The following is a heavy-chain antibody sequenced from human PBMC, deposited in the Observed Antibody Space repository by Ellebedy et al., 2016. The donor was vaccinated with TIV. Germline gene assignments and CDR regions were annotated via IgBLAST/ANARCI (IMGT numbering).Heavy chain of an antibody. D-gene: IGHD1-26*01. J-gene: IGHJ6*02. V-gene: IGHV3-23*01. Sequence: GESLKISCAASGFTFSSYAMSWVRQAPGKGLEWVSGISGSAVSTAYADSVKGRFTISRDNSKNTLYLQMNSLRAEDTAVYYCARTQNSGSYYYYYGMDVWGQGTTVTVSS. CDR3: ARTQNSGSYYYYYGMDV. CDR1: GFTFSSYA. CDR2: ISGSAVST.